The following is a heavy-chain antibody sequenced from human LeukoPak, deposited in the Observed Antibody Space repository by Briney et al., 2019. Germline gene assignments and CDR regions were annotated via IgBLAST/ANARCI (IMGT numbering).Heavy chain of an antibody. Sequence: SETLSLTCTVSGYSISSGYYWGWIRQPPGKGLEWIGSIYHSGSTYYNPSLKSRVTISVDTSKNQFSLKLSSVTAADTAVYYCARSFYDDAFDIWGLGTMVTVSS. J-gene: IGHJ3*02. CDR2: IYHSGST. V-gene: IGHV4-38-2*02. CDR1: GYSISSGYY. CDR3: ARSFYDDAFDI. D-gene: IGHD5/OR15-5a*01.